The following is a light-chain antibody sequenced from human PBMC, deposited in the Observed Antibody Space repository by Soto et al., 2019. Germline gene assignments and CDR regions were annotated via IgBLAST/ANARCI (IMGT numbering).Light chain of an antibody. CDR3: KQSLSTAAN. V-gene: IGKV1-39*01. J-gene: IGKJ4*01. CDR1: QAIFTY. CDR2: GAY. Sequence: PSSLGSAVGDRVTMTCLSSQAIFTYLNGFQQKSGKAPEVLIYGAYSLRSGLPSRFTGSGSANDLPLTITSMQPEDGGTYLCKQSLSTAANFGGGTNEDIK.